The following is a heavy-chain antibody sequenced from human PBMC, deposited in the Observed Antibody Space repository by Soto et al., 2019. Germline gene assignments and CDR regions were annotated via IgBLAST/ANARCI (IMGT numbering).Heavy chain of an antibody. CDR3: TRNFDGSYYFSPDFDY. D-gene: IGHD3-10*01. CDR1: GFTFSGSA. V-gene: IGHV3-73*02. J-gene: IGHJ4*02. Sequence: EVQLVESGGDLVQPGGSLKLSCAASGFTFSGSAMHWVRQASGKGLEWVGHIRRRAKNYATVYAASVKGRFIISRDDSKNTAYLQMNSLKSDDTAVYYCTRNFDGSYYFSPDFDYWGQGTLVTVSS. CDR2: IRRRAKNYAT.